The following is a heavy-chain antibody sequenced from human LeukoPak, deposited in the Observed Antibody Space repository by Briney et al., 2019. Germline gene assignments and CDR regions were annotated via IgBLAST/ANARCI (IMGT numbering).Heavy chain of an antibody. D-gene: IGHD2-2*01. CDR3: AKGRCSTTSCQAGDY. J-gene: IGHJ4*02. CDR1: GFTFSSYA. CDR2: ISGSGGST. Sequence: GGSLRLSCAASGFTFSSYAMSWVRQAPGKGLEWVSSISGSGGSTYYADSVKGPFTISRDNSKNTLYLQMNSLRAEDTAVYYCAKGRCSTTSCQAGDYWGQGTLVTVSS. V-gene: IGHV3-23*01.